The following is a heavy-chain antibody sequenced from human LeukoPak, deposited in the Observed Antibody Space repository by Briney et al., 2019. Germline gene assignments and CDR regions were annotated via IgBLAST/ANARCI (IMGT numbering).Heavy chain of an antibody. CDR3: ARYSASYPD. D-gene: IGHD1-26*01. CDR2: IYSAGTT. V-gene: IGHV3-66*01. Sequence: GGSLRLSCAASGFTVSANYMSWVRQAPGKGLEWVSLIYSAGTTYYADSVKGRFTISRDTSKNTLYLQMDSLKAEDTAFYYCARYSASYPDWGQGPLVTVSS. CDR1: GFTVSANY. J-gene: IGHJ4*02.